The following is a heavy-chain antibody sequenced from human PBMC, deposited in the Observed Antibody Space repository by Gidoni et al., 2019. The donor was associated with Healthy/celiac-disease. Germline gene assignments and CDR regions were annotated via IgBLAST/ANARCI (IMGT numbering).Heavy chain of an antibody. CDR2: ISWNSGSI. Sequence: DVQLVESGGGLVQPGSSMRLSCEASGFPFVVFAMPSVRQALGKGLEWVSGISWNSGSIGYADSVKGRFTISRDNAKNSLYLQMNSLRAEDTALYYCAKDIGGGVGTAYCGGDCYSGFDYWGQGTLVTVSS. D-gene: IGHD2-21*02. J-gene: IGHJ4*02. CDR1: GFPFVVFA. CDR3: AKDIGGGVGTAYCGGDCYSGFDY. V-gene: IGHV3-9*01.